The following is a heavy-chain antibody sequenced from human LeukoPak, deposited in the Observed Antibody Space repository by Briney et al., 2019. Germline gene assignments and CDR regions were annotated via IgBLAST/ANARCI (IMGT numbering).Heavy chain of an antibody. D-gene: IGHD3-16*01. V-gene: IGHV3-74*01. CDR2: INSDGSST. J-gene: IGHJ6*02. Sequence: PGGSLRLSCAASGFMFSNYWMHWVRQAPGKGLVWVSRINSDGSSTSYADSVKGRFTISRDNAKNSLYLQMSNLRAEDTAVYFCARGGGLDVWGQGATVTVSS. CDR1: GFMFSNYW. CDR3: ARGGGLDV.